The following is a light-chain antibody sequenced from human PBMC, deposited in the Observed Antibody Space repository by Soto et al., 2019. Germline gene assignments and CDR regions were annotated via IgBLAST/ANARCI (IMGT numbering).Light chain of an antibody. CDR2: DAS. V-gene: IGKV1-33*01. CDR1: QDISDY. Sequence: DIQMTQSPSSLSASVGDRVTITCQASQDISDYLNWYHQKPGKAPKFLIYDASYLETGVPSRFSGSGSGTDFTFTISSLQPEDIGTYYCQKYNSAPHTFGQGTKLEIK. CDR3: QKYNSAPHT. J-gene: IGKJ2*01.